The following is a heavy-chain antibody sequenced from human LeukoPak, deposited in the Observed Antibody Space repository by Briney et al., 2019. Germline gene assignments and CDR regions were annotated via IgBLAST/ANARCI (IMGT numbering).Heavy chain of an antibody. Sequence: SETLSLTCAVSGGSISSSNWWSWVRQPPGKGLEWIGEIYHSGSTNYNPSLKSRVTISVDKSKNQFSLKLSSVTAADTAVYYCARGSITMIVVALDYWGQGTLVTVSS. V-gene: IGHV4-4*02. CDR3: ARGSITMIVVALDY. D-gene: IGHD3-22*01. CDR1: GGSISSSNW. J-gene: IGHJ4*02. CDR2: IYHSGST.